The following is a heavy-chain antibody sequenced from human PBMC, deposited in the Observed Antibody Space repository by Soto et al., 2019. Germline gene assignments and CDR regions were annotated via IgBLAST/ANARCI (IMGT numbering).Heavy chain of an antibody. V-gene: IGHV1-3*01. CDR3: ARVSFETSGYADY. D-gene: IGHD3-22*01. J-gene: IGHJ4*02. CDR2: INAANGNT. CDR1: GYIFSTYT. Sequence: ASVKVSCKASGYIFSTYTMHWVRQAPGQRLEWMGWINAANGNTKYSQNFQGRVTISRDTSASTAYLELSSLRSEDTAVYYCARVSFETSGYADYWGQGTLVTVSS.